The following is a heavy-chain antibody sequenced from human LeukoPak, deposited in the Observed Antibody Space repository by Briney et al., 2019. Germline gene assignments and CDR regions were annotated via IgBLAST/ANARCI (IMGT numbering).Heavy chain of an antibody. Sequence: GGSLRLSCEVSGFSFRSYAMSWVRQAPGKGLEWVAFIRYDGSNKYYADSVKGRFTISRDNSKNTLYLQMNSLRAEDTAVYYCAKDLATVVTPSGYWGQGTLVTVSS. CDR2: IRYDGSNK. D-gene: IGHD4-23*01. J-gene: IGHJ4*02. V-gene: IGHV3-30*02. CDR3: AKDLATVVTPSGY. CDR1: GFSFRSYA.